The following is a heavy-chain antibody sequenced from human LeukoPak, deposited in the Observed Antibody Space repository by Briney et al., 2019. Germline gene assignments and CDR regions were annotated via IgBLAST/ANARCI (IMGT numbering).Heavy chain of an antibody. CDR3: ATDGVTIFGVGTLGY. J-gene: IGHJ4*02. D-gene: IGHD3-3*01. CDR2: INPNSGGT. V-gene: IGHV1-2*06. CDR1: GYAFIGYY. Sequence: ASVKVSCKASGYAFIGYYMHWVRQAPGQGLEWMGRINPNSGGTNYAQKFQGRVTMTRDTSISTAYMELSRLRSDDTAVYYCATDGVTIFGVGTLGYWGQGTLVTVSS.